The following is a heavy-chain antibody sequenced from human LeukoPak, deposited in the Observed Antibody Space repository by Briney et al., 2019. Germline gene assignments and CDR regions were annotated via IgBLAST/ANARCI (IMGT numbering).Heavy chain of an antibody. CDR3: ASSGSYRFDY. CDR2: ITASGSAM. CDR1: EFTFSSYS. J-gene: IGHJ4*02. Sequence: GGSLRLSCAASEFTFSSYSMNWVRQAPGRGLEWASHITASGSAMFYADSVKGRFTISRDNAKNSLYLQMNSLRDEDTAVYYCASSGSYRFDYWGQGTLVTVSS. V-gene: IGHV3-48*02. D-gene: IGHD1-26*01.